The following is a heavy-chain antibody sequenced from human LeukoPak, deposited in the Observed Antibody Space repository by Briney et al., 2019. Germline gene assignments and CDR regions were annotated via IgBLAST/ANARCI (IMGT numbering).Heavy chain of an antibody. Sequence: PGESLKISCKGSGYSFTSYWIAWVRQMPGKGLEWMGIIYPGDSDTRYSPSFQGQVTISVDKSVSAAYLQWSSLKASDTAMYYCASPPTRECSSISCPLSYWGQGTLVTVFS. V-gene: IGHV5-51*01. J-gene: IGHJ4*02. CDR2: IYPGDSDT. CDR1: GYSFTSYW. D-gene: IGHD2-2*01. CDR3: ASPPTRECSSISCPLSY.